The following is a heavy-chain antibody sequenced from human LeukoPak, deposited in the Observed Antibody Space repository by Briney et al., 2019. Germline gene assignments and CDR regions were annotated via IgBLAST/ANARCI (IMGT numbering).Heavy chain of an antibody. V-gene: IGHV3-9*03. CDR2: ISWNSGSI. Sequence: AGGSLRLSCAASGFTFDDYAMHWVRQGPGKGLKWVSGISWNSGSIGYADSVKGRFTISRDNPKNSLYLQMNSLRAEDMALYYCAKAHDYYDSGGYYYYFDNWGQGTLVTVSS. D-gene: IGHD3-22*01. J-gene: IGHJ4*02. CDR1: GFTFDDYA. CDR3: AKAHDYYDSGGYYYYFDN.